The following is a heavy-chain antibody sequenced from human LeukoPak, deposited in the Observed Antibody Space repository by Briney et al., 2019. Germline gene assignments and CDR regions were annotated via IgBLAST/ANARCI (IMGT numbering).Heavy chain of an antibody. V-gene: IGHV3-74*01. Sequence: GGSLRLSCAASGFTFSNYWLHWVRQAPGKGLVWVSRINSDGSSSSYADSVKGRFTISRDNAKNTLYLQMNSLRAEDTAVYYCTKGGTTLLDYWGQGTLVTVSS. CDR1: GFTFSNYW. CDR3: TKGGTTLLDY. J-gene: IGHJ4*02. D-gene: IGHD1-1*01. CDR2: INSDGSSS.